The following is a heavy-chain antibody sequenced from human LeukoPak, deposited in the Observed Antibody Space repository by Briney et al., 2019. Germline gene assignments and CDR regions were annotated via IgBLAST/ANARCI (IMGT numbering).Heavy chain of an antibody. CDR3: ARDGGGPSTTTAFDN. J-gene: IGHJ3*02. V-gene: IGHV4-34*01. CDR1: GGSFSGYY. D-gene: IGHD4-23*01. Sequence: PSETLSLTCAVYGGSFSGYYWSWIHQPPGKGLEWIGYIYYSGSTYYNPSLKSRVTISVDTSKNQFSLKLSSVTAADTAVYYCARDGGGPSTTTAFDNWGQGTMVTVSS. CDR2: IYYSGST.